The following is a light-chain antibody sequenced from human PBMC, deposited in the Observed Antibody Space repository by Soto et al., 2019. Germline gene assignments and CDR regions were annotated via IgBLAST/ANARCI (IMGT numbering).Light chain of an antibody. CDR3: QQRSNWVLT. CDR2: DAS. V-gene: IGKV3-11*01. Sequence: EVVLTQSPATLSLSPGERATLSCRASQSLSSYLAWYQQQPGQAPRLLIYDASNRAAGIPARFSGSGSGTDFTLTISSLEPEDFAVYYCQQRSNWVLTFGGGTKVEIK. J-gene: IGKJ4*01. CDR1: QSLSSY.